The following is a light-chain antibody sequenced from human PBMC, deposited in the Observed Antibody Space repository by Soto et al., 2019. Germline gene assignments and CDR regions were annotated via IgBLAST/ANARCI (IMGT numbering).Light chain of an antibody. CDR2: AAF. CDR3: LKHNTSPLT. J-gene: IGKJ4*01. CDR1: QDIRND. V-gene: IGKV1-17*01. Sequence: DIQMTQSPSSLSASVGDRVTITCRASQDIRNDLGWYQQKPGKAPKRLIYAAFSLQSGVPSRFSGGVSGTESTLTISRLQPKDFATYYCLKHNTSPLTCGGGTKVEIK.